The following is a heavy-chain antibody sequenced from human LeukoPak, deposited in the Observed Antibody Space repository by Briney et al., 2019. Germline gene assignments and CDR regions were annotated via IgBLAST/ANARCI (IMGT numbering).Heavy chain of an antibody. V-gene: IGHV1-2*02. CDR2: INPNTGGT. CDR1: GYTFVGYY. J-gene: IGHJ4*02. Sequence: ASVKVSCTASGYTFVGYYMHWVRQAQGQGLGWMGGINPNTGGTNYAQKFQGSVTVTRDTSISTAYMELSRLRSDDTAVYYCARDLDQSRGLDYWGQGTLVTVSS. CDR3: ARDLDQSRGLDY.